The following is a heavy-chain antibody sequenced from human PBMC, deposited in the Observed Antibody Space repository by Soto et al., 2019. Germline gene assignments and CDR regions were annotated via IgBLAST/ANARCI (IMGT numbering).Heavy chain of an antibody. CDR2: INPSGGST. V-gene: IGHV1-46*01. CDR3: ARDGILGVMTIVATGLDYYYGMDV. Sequence: ASVKVSCKASGYTFTSYYMHWVRQAPGQGLEWMGIINPSGGSTSYAQKFQGRVTMTRDTSTSTVYMELSSLRSEDTAVYYCARDGILGVMTIVATGLDYYYGMDVWGQGTTVTVSS. CDR1: GYTFTSYY. J-gene: IGHJ6*02. D-gene: IGHD5-12*01.